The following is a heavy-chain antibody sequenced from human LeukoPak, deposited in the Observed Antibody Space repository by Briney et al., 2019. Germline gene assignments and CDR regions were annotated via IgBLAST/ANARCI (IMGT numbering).Heavy chain of an antibody. D-gene: IGHD2-2*01. CDR3: AREYIVVVPAAKRPRLYNSFDP. V-gene: IGHV4-34*01. Sequence: PSETLSLTCAVYGGSFSGYYWSWIRQPPGKGLEWIGEINHSGSTNYNPSLKRRVTISVDTSKNKFSLKLSSVPAAATAVYYCAREYIVVVPAAKRPRLYNSFDPWGQGTLVTVSS. CDR2: INHSGST. CDR1: GGSFSGYY. J-gene: IGHJ5*02.